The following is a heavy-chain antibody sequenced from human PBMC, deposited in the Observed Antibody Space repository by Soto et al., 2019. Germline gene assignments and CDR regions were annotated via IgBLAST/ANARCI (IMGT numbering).Heavy chain of an antibody. Sequence: EVHLLESGGCLAQPGGSLRLSCAASGFTFSTYTMSWVRRAPGKGLEWVSTINGGGGSPSYADSVQGRFTISRDNPKNTLYLQLNSLTVDDTATYYCAKARCSTSNCYVPDYWGQGAPVTVSS. J-gene: IGHJ4*02. V-gene: IGHV3-23*01. CDR2: INGGGGSP. CDR3: AKARCSTSNCYVPDY. CDR1: GFTFSTYT. D-gene: IGHD2-2*01.